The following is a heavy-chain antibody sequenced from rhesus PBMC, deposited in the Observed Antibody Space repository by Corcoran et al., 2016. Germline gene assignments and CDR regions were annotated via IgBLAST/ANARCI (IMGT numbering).Heavy chain of an antibody. CDR1: GGSISGYY. CDR2: IYGKSGTT. V-gene: IGHV4-73*01. CDR3: ARSGGKHWWFDL. Sequence: QVKLQQWGEGLVKPSETLSLTCAVYGGSISGYYWSWIRQPPGKGLEWIGYIYGKSGTTNYNPSLTNRVTISKDTSKTQFYLKVPSATAAGTATYDCARSGGKHWWFDLWGPGTPITISS. J-gene: IGHJ2*01. D-gene: IGHD2-39*02.